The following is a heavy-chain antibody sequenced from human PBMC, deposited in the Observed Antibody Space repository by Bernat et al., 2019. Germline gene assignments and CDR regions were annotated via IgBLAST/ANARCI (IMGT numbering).Heavy chain of an antibody. J-gene: IGHJ4*02. CDR2: ISGYNGDT. CDR3: ARDSSSSGKGNDY. Sequence: QVQLVQSGTEVKKPGASVRVSCKTSGYTFTHHGIGWVRQAPGQGLEWLGWISGYNGDTIYAQKLQGRVTMTTDTSTSTAYMGLRSLRSDDTAVYYCARDSSSSGKGNDYWGQGTLVTVSS. V-gene: IGHV1-18*01. D-gene: IGHD6-6*01. CDR1: GYTFTHHG.